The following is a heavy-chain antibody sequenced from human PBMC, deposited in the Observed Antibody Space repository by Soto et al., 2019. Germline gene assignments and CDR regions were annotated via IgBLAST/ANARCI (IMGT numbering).Heavy chain of an antibody. Sequence: PGESLKISCRGSGYNYNLHWISWVRQKPGRGLEWMVIIYPGDSDTRYNPSFQGQVTISVDKSINTAYLQWDSLEASDTATYYCARHLISYDFFQYYYGIDVWGKGAKLTVSS. CDR1: GYNYNLHW. CDR3: ARHLISYDFFQYYYGIDV. CDR2: IYPGDSDT. V-gene: IGHV5-51*01. J-gene: IGHJ6*04. D-gene: IGHD3-16*01.